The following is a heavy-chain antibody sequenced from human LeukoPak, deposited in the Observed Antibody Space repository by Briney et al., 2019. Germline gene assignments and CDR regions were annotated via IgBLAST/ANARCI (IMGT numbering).Heavy chain of an antibody. V-gene: IGHV3-23*01. CDR2: FSGSGGNT. J-gene: IGHJ5*02. CDR1: GFTFHSYA. Sequence: GGSLRLSWSASGFTFHSYAITRVRQAPGKGLGWGSTFSGSGGNTYYADSVKGLFTIHRDNSKNTVYLQKKTQRGEDACLIYCEKGKGYFDWLLTSWGQGTLVTVSS. D-gene: IGHD3-9*01. CDR3: EKGKGYFDWLLTS.